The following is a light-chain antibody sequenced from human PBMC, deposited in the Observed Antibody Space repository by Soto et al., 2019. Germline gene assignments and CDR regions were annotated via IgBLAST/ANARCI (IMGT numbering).Light chain of an antibody. CDR3: CSYAGDYTYV. V-gene: IGLV2-11*01. CDR1: SSDVGGYNY. CDR2: DVS. Sequence: QSALTQPRSVSGSPGQSVAISCTGTSSDVGGYNYVSWYQQHPGKAPKLMIYDVSQRPSGVPDRFSGSKSGNTASLTISGLQAEDEADYYCCSYAGDYTYVFGTGTKVTVL. J-gene: IGLJ1*01.